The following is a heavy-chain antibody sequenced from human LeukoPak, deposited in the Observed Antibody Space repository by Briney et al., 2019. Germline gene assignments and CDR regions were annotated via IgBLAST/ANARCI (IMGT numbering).Heavy chain of an antibody. Sequence: GGSLRLSCAASGFTVSSNYMSWVRQAPGKGLEWVSVIYSGGSTYYADSVKGRFTISRDNSKNTLYLQMNSLRAEDTAVYYCARDGAVAGFGSFDYWGQGTLVTVSS. CDR1: GFTVSSNY. V-gene: IGHV3-66*01. J-gene: IGHJ4*02. CDR3: ARDGAVAGFGSFDY. D-gene: IGHD6-19*01. CDR2: IYSGGST.